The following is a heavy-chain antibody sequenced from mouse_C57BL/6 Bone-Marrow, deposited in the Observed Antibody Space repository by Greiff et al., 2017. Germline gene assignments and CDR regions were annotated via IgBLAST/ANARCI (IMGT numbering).Heavy chain of an antibody. CDR1: GYTFTSYG. J-gene: IGHJ1*03. CDR3: ARGDYYGYDGDASYWYFDV. D-gene: IGHD2-2*01. V-gene: IGHV1-81*01. CDR2: IYPSSGNT. Sequence: QVQLQQSGAELARPGASVKLSCKASGYTFTSYGISWVKQSTGQGLEWIGEIYPSSGNTYYNEKFKGKATLTADKSSSTAYMALRSLTSEDSAVYFCARGDYYGYDGDASYWYFDVWGTGTTVTVSS.